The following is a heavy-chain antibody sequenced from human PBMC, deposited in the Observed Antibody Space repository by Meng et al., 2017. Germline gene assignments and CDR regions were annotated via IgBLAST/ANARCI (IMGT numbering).Heavy chain of an antibody. CDR3: AHMGVVASAAGTLPFDY. J-gene: IGHJ4*02. CDR1: GFSLSTSGVG. V-gene: IGHV2-5*02. D-gene: IGHD6-13*01. CDR2: IYWDDDK. Sequence: QITLTESGPTLVKPTQTLTLPCTFLGFSLSTSGVGVGLIRQPPGKALEWLALIYWDDDKRYSPSLKSRLTITKDTSKNQVVLTMTNMDPVDTATYYGAHMGVVASAAGTLPFDYWGQGTLVTVSS.